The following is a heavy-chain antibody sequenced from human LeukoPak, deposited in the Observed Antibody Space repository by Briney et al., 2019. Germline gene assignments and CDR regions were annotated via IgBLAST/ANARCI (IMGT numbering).Heavy chain of an antibody. CDR2: IYYSGST. Sequence: SETLSLTCTVSGGSISSYYWSWIRQPQGKGLEWIGYIYYSGSTNYNPSLKSRVTISVDTSKNQFSLKLSSVTAADTAVYYCARVIQVRGVIADYGMDVWGKGTTVTVSS. CDR3: ARVIQVRGVIADYGMDV. J-gene: IGHJ6*04. V-gene: IGHV4-59*01. D-gene: IGHD3-10*01. CDR1: GGSISSYY.